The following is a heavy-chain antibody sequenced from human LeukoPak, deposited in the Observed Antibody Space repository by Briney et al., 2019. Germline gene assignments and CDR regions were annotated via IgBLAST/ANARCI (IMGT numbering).Heavy chain of an antibody. CDR1: GGSISSYY. CDR2: IYISGST. CDR3: ARDRALETPYYYYGMDV. Sequence: SETLSLTCTVSGGSISSYYWSWIRQPAGKGLEWIGRIYISGSTNYNPSLKSRVTMSVDTSKNQFSLKLSSVTAADTAVYYCARDRALETPYYYYGMDVWGQGTTVTVSS. V-gene: IGHV4-4*07. J-gene: IGHJ6*02. D-gene: IGHD5-24*01.